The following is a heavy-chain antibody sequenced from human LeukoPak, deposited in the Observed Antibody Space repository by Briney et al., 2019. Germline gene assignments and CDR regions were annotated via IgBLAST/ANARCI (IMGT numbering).Heavy chain of an antibody. Sequence: SQTLSLTCTVSGGSISSGDYYWSWIRQHPGKGLEWIGYIYYSGTTYYNPSLKSRVTISVDTSKNQFSLKLSSVTAADTAVYYCARGPGGSYYGDYWGQGTLVTVSS. CDR2: IYYSGTT. CDR3: ARGPGGSYYGDY. J-gene: IGHJ4*02. CDR1: GGSISSGDYY. D-gene: IGHD1-26*01. V-gene: IGHV4-31*03.